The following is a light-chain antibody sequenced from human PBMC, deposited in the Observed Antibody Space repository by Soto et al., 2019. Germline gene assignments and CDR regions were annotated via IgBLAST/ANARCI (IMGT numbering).Light chain of an antibody. CDR1: QSVSSN. J-gene: IGKJ2*01. Sequence: EIVMTQSPATLSVSPGETATLSCWASQSVSSNLAWYQQKPGQAPRLLFYGASTRATGIPARFSGSGSGTEFTLTISSLQSEDFAVYYCQQYDNWPPYTFGQGTKLQIK. CDR3: QQYDNWPPYT. V-gene: IGKV3-15*01. CDR2: GAS.